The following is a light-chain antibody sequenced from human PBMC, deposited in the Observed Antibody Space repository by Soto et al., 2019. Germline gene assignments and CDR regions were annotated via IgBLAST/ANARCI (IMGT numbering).Light chain of an antibody. V-gene: IGKV1-9*01. CDR1: QGISSY. CDR2: AAS. CDR3: QQLNDYPIT. Sequence: IQLTQSPSSLSASVGDTVTITCRASQGISSYLAWYQQKPGRAPKLLIYAASTLQSGVPSRFSSSGSATEFTLTISSLLPEDFATYYCQQLNDYPITFGQGTRLEIK. J-gene: IGKJ5*01.